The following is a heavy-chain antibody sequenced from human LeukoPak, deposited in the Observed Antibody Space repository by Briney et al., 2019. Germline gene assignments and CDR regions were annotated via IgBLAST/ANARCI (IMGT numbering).Heavy chain of an antibody. CDR1: GFILSNYG. CDR3: AREQYSYYMDV. Sequence: GGPLRLSCAASGFILSNYGMHWVRQTPGKGLEWVALLRFDEFYADSVKGRFTISRDISKSTVYLQMKRLTVEDTAMYYCAREQYSYYMDVWGKGTTVTVSS. CDR2: LRFDE. D-gene: IGHD3-16*01. J-gene: IGHJ6*03. V-gene: IGHV3-30*02.